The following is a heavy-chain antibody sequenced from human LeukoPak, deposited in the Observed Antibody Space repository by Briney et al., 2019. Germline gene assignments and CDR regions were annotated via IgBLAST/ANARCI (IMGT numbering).Heavy chain of an antibody. D-gene: IGHD3-9*01. V-gene: IGHV4-31*03. Sequence: SQTLSLTCTVSGGSISSGGYYWSWIRQHPGKGLEWIGYIYYSGSTYYNPSLKSRVTISVDTSKNQFSLKLSSVTAADTAVYYCARDQEGVDFDAFDTWGQGTMVTVSS. J-gene: IGHJ3*02. CDR1: GGSISSGGYY. CDR2: IYYSGST. CDR3: ARDQEGVDFDAFDT.